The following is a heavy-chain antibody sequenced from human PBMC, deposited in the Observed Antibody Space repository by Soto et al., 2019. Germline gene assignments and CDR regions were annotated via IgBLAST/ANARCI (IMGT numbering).Heavy chain of an antibody. D-gene: IGHD3-22*01. CDR1: GGSFSGYY. V-gene: IGHV4-34*01. J-gene: IGHJ4*02. CDR2: INHSGST. CDR3: ARYGAETGYYYDSSGYYFDY. Sequence: SETLSLTCAVYGGSFSGYYWSWIRQPPGKGLEWIGEINHSGSTNYNPSLKSRVTISVDTSKNQFSLKLSSVTAADTAVYYCARYGAETGYYYDSSGYYFDYWGQGTLVTVSS.